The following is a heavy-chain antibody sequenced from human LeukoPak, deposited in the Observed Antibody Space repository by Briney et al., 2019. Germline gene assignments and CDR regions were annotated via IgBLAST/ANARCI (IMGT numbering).Heavy chain of an antibody. V-gene: IGHV1-69*13. CDR1: GGTFSSYA. D-gene: IGHD2-15*01. CDR2: IIPIFGTA. Sequence: GASVKVSCKASGGTFSSYAISWVRQAPGQGLEWMGGIIPIFGTANYAQKFQGRVTITADESTSTAYMELSSLRSEDTAVYYCARMVAATIALDYWGQGTLVTVSS. CDR3: ARMVAATIALDY. J-gene: IGHJ4*02.